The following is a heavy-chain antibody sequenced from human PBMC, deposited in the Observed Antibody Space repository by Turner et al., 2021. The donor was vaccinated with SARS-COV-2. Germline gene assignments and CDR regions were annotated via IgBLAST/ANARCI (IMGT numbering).Heavy chain of an antibody. CDR2: INPNRGGT. Sequence: QVQLVQSGVEVKKPGASVTVSCKAAGYAFTGYYLHWVRQGPGQGLEWMGWINPNRGGTKYAQKFQGRITMTRDTSMTTAYMELNRLTSDDSAVYFCARDKYSSGSSFQYMDVWGSGTTVTVSS. CDR3: ARDKYSSGSSFQYMDV. CDR1: GYAFTGYY. V-gene: IGHV1-2*02. D-gene: IGHD5-18*01. J-gene: IGHJ6*03.